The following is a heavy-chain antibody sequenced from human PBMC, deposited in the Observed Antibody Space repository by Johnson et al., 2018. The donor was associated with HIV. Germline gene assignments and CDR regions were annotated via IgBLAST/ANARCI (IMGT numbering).Heavy chain of an antibody. V-gene: IGHV3-7*01. D-gene: IGHD5-24*01. CDR2: IKQDGSEK. J-gene: IGHJ3*02. Sequence: VQLVESGGGLIQPGGSLRLSCAASGFTVSSNYMSWVRQAPGKGLEWVANIKQDGSEKYYVDSVKGRITISRDNAKNSLYLQMNSLRAEDTAVYYCARYGYRPEAAFDIWGQGTMVTVSS. CDR3: ARYGYRPEAAFDI. CDR1: GFTVSSNY.